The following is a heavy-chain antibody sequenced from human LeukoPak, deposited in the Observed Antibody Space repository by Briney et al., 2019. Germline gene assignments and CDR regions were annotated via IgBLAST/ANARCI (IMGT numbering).Heavy chain of an antibody. D-gene: IGHD3-22*01. Sequence: SVKVSCKASGGTFSSYAISWVRQAPGQGLEWMGRIIPIFGTANYAQKFQRRVTITTDESTSTAYMELSSLRSEDTAVYYCARVLSYYDSSGYPPFDWGQGTLVTVSS. CDR3: ARVLSYYDSSGYPPFD. CDR2: IIPIFGTA. V-gene: IGHV1-69*05. CDR1: GGTFSSYA. J-gene: IGHJ4*02.